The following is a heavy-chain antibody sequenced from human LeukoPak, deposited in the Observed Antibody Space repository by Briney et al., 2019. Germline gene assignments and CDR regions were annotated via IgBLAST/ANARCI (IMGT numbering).Heavy chain of an antibody. CDR3: ARARISGSYSQYFYMDV. Sequence: GGSLSLPCTASGFRFGDYAMHWVRQAPGKGLEWVSGITWNSDIKAYADAVKGRFTVSRDNAKNSLYLQMNSLRSDDTALYYCARARISGSYSQYFYMDVWGKGTTVTISS. CDR2: ITWNSDIK. CDR1: GFRFGDYA. D-gene: IGHD3-10*01. J-gene: IGHJ6*03. V-gene: IGHV3-9*01.